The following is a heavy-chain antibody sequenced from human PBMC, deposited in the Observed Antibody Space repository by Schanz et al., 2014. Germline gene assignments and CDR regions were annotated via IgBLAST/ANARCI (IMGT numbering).Heavy chain of an antibody. Sequence: QVFLAESGGGVVQPGRSLRLSCAASGFTFSQYGMHWVRQAPGKGLEWVAVISYDGTNEYYAESVKGRFTISRDNAKNTFYLHMNSLRNEDTAVYFCAKERGDDYSKGRFQSWGLGSLVIVSS. CDR1: GFTFSQYG. CDR3: AKERGDDYSKGRFQS. V-gene: IGHV3-30*18. CDR2: ISYDGTNE. J-gene: IGHJ4*02. D-gene: IGHD4-4*01.